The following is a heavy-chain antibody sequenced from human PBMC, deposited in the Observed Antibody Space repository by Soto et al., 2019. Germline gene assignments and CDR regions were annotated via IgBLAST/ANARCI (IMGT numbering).Heavy chain of an antibody. CDR3: ARDEGPYYYDSSGYYPNWFDP. J-gene: IGHJ5*02. Sequence: ASGKVSCNASGYTFTSYAMHWVHQPPGQRLELMGWINAGNGNTKYSQKFQGRVTITRDTSASTAYMELSSLRSEDTAVYYCARDEGPYYYDSSGYYPNWFDPWGEGTLVTVAS. CDR2: INAGNGNT. V-gene: IGHV1-3*01. CDR1: GYTFTSYA. D-gene: IGHD3-22*01.